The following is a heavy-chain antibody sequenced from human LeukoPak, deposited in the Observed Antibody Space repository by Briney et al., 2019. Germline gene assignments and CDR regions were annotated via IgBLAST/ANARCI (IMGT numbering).Heavy chain of an antibody. J-gene: IGHJ3*02. D-gene: IGHD2-21*02. CDR2: INHSGST. Sequence: SETLSLTCAVYGGSFSGYYWSWIRQPPGKGLEWIGEINHSGSTNYNPSLKSRVTISVDTSKNQFSLKLSSVTAADTAVYYCAALGAYCGGDCYSSLDYAFDIWGQGTMVTVSS. CDR3: AALGAYCGGDCYSSLDYAFDI. CDR1: GGSFSGYY. V-gene: IGHV4-34*01.